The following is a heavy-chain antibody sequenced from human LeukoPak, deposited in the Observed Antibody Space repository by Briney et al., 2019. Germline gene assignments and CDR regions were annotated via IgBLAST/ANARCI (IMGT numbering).Heavy chain of an antibody. CDR3: ARVSSYGIDY. D-gene: IGHD5-18*01. J-gene: IGHJ4*02. CDR1: GGSVSNYY. CDR2: IYYSGST. V-gene: IGHV4-59*02. Sequence: SETLSLTCTVSGGSVSNYYWSWIRQPPGKGLEWIGYIYYSGSTNYNPSLKSRVTISVDTSKDQFSLKLSSVTAADTAVYYCARVSSYGIDYWGQGTLVTVSS.